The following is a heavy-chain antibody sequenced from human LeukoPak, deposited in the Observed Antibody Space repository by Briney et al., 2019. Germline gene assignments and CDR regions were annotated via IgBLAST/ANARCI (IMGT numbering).Heavy chain of an antibody. CDR2: MHHSGTS. CDR3: ARRRLLPSLEIYY. Sequence: SETLSLTCAVSGGSLISSNWWSWVRQFPDKGLEWIGEMHHSGTSNYHPSLKSRVMISVDKSKNQFSLRLSSVTAADTAVYFCARRRLLPSLEIYYWGQGVLVTVSS. V-gene: IGHV4-4*02. D-gene: IGHD3-3*01. J-gene: IGHJ4*02. CDR1: GGSLISSNW.